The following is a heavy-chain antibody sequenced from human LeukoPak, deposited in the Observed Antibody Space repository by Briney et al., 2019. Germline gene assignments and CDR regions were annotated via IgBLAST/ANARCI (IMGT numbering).Heavy chain of an antibody. J-gene: IGHJ4*02. CDR3: VRSGWELLTT. V-gene: IGHV4-59*11. CDR2: YFDTGST. CDR1: GASFESHY. D-gene: IGHD4-23*01. Sequence: SETLSLTCNVSGASFESHYWAWIRQTPDKRLEWIGYYFDTGSTDFNPSLKSRVAMSVDRSKNQFFLRLRSVTAADTAVYYCVRSGWELLTTWGPGTLVTVSS.